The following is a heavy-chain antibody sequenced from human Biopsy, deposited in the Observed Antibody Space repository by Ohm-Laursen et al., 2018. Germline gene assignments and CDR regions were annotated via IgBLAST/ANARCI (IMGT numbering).Heavy chain of an antibody. Sequence: SETLSPTCTVSGGSISSYYWSWIRQPPGKGLEWIGYIYYTGSTNYNPSLKSRVPMSVDTSMNHLSLRLTSVTAADTAVYYCARHAPSYSGSYWRYFDLWGRGTLVTVSS. D-gene: IGHD1-26*01. CDR3: ARHAPSYSGSYWRYFDL. CDR2: IYYTGST. V-gene: IGHV4-59*08. J-gene: IGHJ2*01. CDR1: GGSISSYY.